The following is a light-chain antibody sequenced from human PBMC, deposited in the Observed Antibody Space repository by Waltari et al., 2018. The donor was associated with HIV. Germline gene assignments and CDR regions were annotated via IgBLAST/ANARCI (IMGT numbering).Light chain of an antibody. Sequence: EIVLTQSPGNLSLSPGERATLFCRASQSVSNAASGWYQQKSGQPPRLLIFGASRRATGIPDRFSGSGSGTDFTLTISRLEPEDFAVYYCQQYGSSPLTFGGGTKVEIK. V-gene: IGKV3-20*01. CDR1: QSVSNAA. J-gene: IGKJ4*01. CDR3: QQYGSSPLT. CDR2: GAS.